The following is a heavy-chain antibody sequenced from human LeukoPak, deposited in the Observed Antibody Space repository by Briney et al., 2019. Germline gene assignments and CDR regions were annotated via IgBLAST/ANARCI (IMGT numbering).Heavy chain of an antibody. Sequence: KPGGSLLLSCAASVFTFSSYSMNWGRQAPGKGVEWVSSISSSSSYIYYADSVKGRFTISRDKAKNSLYLQMNSLRAEDTAVYHYARAYRYVYHSSGYYYTNAFDIWPKGTMVTVFS. J-gene: IGHJ3*02. CDR3: ARAYRYVYHSSGYYYTNAFDI. V-gene: IGHV3-21*01. D-gene: IGHD3-22*01. CDR2: ISSSSSYI. CDR1: VFTFSSYS.